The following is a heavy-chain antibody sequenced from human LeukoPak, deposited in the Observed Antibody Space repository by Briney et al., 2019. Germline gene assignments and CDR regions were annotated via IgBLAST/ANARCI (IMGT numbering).Heavy chain of an antibody. V-gene: IGHV3-48*01. CDR2: ISSGSSTI. CDR1: GFTFGDYS. J-gene: IGHJ6*03. CDR3: VLRSSWNYYMDV. D-gene: IGHD6-13*01. Sequence: GGSLRLSCAASGFTFGDYSMNWVRQAPGRGLEWVSYISSGSSTIYYADSVKGRFTISRDNAKNSLYLQMNSLRAEDTAVYYCVLRSSWNYYMDVWGKGTTVAVSS.